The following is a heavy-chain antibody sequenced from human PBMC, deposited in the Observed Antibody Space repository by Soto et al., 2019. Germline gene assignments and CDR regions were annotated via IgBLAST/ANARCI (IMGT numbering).Heavy chain of an antibody. Sequence: SGPTLVNPTQTLTLTCTFSGFSLSTSGVGVGWIRQPPGKALEWLALIYWNDDKRYSPSLKSRLTITKDTSKNQVVLTMTNMDPVDTATYYCAHRRWSSSWRTTGPFDYWGQGTLVTVSS. CDR3: AHRRWSSSWRTTGPFDY. V-gene: IGHV2-5*01. J-gene: IGHJ4*02. D-gene: IGHD6-13*01. CDR2: IYWNDDK. CDR1: GFSLSTSGVG.